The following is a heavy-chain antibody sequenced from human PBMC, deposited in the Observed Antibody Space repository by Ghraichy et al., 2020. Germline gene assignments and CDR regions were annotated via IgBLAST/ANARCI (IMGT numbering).Heavy chain of an antibody. CDR2: IKYDGSAE. J-gene: IGHJ4*02. CDR3: ARGWGRFDY. V-gene: IGHV3-7*01. Sequence: GGSLRLSCAASGFAYNSYWMNWVRQAPGKGLEWVAYIKYDGSAEYYVDSVKGRFAISRDNAKNSLFLQMNSLRAEDTALYYCARGWGRFDYWGQGTLVTVSS. D-gene: IGHD2-21*02. CDR1: GFAYNSYW.